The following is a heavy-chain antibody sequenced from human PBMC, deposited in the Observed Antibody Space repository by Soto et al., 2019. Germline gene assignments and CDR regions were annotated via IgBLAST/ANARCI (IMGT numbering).Heavy chain of an antibody. J-gene: IGHJ3*02. CDR1: GYTFTSYY. V-gene: IGHV1-46*01. CDR2: INPSGGST. D-gene: IGHD3-22*01. CDR3: ARSGGDYDSSGQKAFDI. Sequence: ASVKVSCKASGYTFTSYYMHWVRQAPGQGLEWMGIINPSGGSTSYAQKFQGRVTMTRDTSTSTVYLELSSLRSEDTAVYYCARSGGDYDSSGQKAFDIWGQGTMVTVSS.